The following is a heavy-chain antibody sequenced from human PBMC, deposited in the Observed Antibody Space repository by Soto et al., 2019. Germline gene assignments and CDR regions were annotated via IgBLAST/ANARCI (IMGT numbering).Heavy chain of an antibody. J-gene: IGHJ4*02. CDR1: GFIFKRFA. CDR3: AKTYYYDSSGPSRPTADY. D-gene: IGHD3-22*01. V-gene: IGHV3-23*01. CDR2: ISGSGGST. Sequence: GGSLRLSCAASGFIFKRFAMSWVRQAPGKGLEWVSAISGSGGSTYYADSVKGRFTISRDNSKNTLYLQMNSLRAEDTAVYYCAKTYYYDSSGPSRPTADYWGQGTLVTVSS.